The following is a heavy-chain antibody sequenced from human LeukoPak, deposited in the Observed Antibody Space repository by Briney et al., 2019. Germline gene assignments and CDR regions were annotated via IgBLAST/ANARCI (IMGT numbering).Heavy chain of an antibody. D-gene: IGHD1-26*01. CDR1: GFTLDDYA. V-gene: IGHV3-9*03. Sequence: PGRSLRLSCAASGFTLDDYAMHWVRQAPGKGLEWVSGISWNSGNIGYADSVKGRFTISRDNAKNSLYLQMHSLRAEDMALYYCAVVGATLSFDYWGQGTLVTVSS. CDR2: ISWNSGNI. J-gene: IGHJ4*02. CDR3: AVVGATLSFDY.